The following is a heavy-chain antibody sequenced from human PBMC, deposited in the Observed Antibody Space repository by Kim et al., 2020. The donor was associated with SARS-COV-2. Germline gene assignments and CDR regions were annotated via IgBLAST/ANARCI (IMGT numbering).Heavy chain of an antibody. D-gene: IGHD3-9*01. V-gene: IGHV2-5*02. Sequence: SGPTLVKPTQTLTLTCTFSGFSLSTSGVGVGWIRQPPGKALEWLALIYWDDDKRYSPSLKSRLTITKDTSKNQVVLTMTNMDPVDTATYYCAHSLLYYDILTGYNYFDYWGQGTLVTVSS. CDR3: AHSLLYYDILTGYNYFDY. CDR2: IYWDDDK. J-gene: IGHJ4*02. CDR1: GFSLSTSGVG.